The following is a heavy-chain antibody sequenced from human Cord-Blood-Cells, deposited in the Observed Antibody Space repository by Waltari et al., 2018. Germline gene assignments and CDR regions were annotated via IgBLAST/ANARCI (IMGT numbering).Heavy chain of an antibody. CDR1: GFTFSSYG. J-gene: IGHJ4*02. Sequence: QVQLVESGGGVVQPGRSLRLSCAASGFTFSSYGMHWVRQAPGKGLEWVAFISYDGSNKYYADSVKGRFIISRDNSKNTLYLQMNSLRAEDTAVYYCAKDAQGAFDYWGQGTLVTVSS. CDR2: ISYDGSNK. CDR3: AKDAQGAFDY. V-gene: IGHV3-30*18.